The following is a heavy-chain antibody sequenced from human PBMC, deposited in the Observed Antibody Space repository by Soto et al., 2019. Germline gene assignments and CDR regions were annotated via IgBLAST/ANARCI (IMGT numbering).Heavy chain of an antibody. CDR3: ARDSCSGYYSPTSYFDY. J-gene: IGHJ4*02. CDR1: GGSISSYY. CDR2: IYTSGST. Sequence: TSETLSLTYTVSGGSISSYYWSWIRQPAGKGLEWIGRIYTSGSTNYNPSLKSRVTMSVDTSKNQFSLKLSSVTAADAAVYYCARDSCSGYYSPTSYFDYWGQGTLVTVSS. D-gene: IGHD3-22*01. V-gene: IGHV4-4*07.